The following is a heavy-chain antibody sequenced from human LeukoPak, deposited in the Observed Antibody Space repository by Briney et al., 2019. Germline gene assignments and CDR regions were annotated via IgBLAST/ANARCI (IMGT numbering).Heavy chain of an antibody. CDR1: GGSLSSSTYY. CDR3: ARQAAYCSSGSCYPNWFDP. J-gene: IGHJ5*02. Sequence: PSETLSLTCTVSGGSLSSSTYYWGWLRQPPGKGLESIGSIYYTGSTYYNPSLKSRVTISVDTSKNQFSLKLSSVTAADTAVYYCARQAAYCSSGSCYPNWFDPWGQGTLVTVSS. CDR2: IYYTGST. V-gene: IGHV4-39*01. D-gene: IGHD2-15*01.